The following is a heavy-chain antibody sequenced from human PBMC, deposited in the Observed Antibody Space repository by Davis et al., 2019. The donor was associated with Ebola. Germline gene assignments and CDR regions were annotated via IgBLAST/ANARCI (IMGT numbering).Heavy chain of an antibody. J-gene: IGHJ4*02. Sequence: GESLKISCAASGFTFDDYAMHWVRQAPGKGLEWVSAISGSGGSTYYADSVKGRFSISRDSSKNTLYLQMNSLRAEDTAVYYCAKDLIELIWTEPDYWGQGTLVTVSS. CDR1: GFTFDDYA. D-gene: IGHD1-1*01. CDR2: ISGSGGST. CDR3: AKDLIELIWTEPDY. V-gene: IGHV3-23*01.